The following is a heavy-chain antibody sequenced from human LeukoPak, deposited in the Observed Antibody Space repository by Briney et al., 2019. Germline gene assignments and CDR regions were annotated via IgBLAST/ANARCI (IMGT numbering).Heavy chain of an antibody. J-gene: IGHJ4*02. CDR2: IKPDGSEK. CDR1: GFTFSTYW. CDR3: ARSRFYFDY. Sequence: GGSLRLSCAASGFTFSTYWMGWVRQAPGKGLELVAKIKPDGSEKDRVDSVKGRFTISRDNAKNSLYLQLNSLRAEDTDVYYCARSRFYFDYWGQGTLVTVSS. V-gene: IGHV3-7*01.